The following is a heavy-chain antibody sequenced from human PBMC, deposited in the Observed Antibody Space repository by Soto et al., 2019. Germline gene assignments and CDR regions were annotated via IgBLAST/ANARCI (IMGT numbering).Heavy chain of an antibody. CDR1: GGTFSSYA. CDR2: TIRIFGTA. D-gene: IGHD6-6*01. J-gene: IGHJ2*01. V-gene: IGHV1-69*01. CDR3: ARGPDGSSSSSRYYWYFDL. Sequence: QVQLVQSGAEVKKPGSSVKVSCKASGGTFSSYAISWVRQAPGQGLEWMGGTIRIFGTANYAQKFQGRVTITADESTSTAYMELSSLRSEDTAVYYCARGPDGSSSSSRYYWYFDLWGRGTLVTVSS.